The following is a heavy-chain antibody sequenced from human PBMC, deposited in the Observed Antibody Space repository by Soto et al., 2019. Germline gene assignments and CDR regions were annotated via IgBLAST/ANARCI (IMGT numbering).Heavy chain of an antibody. J-gene: IGHJ6*02. Sequence: GASVTVSCKASGYTITSYDINWVRQATGQGLEWMGWMNPNSGNTGYAQKFQGRVTMTRNTSISTAYMELSSLRSEDTAVYYCFVLEWFYYYYGMDVWGQGTTVTVSS. V-gene: IGHV1-8*01. CDR1: GYTITSYD. D-gene: IGHD3-3*01. CDR2: MNPNSGNT. CDR3: FVLEWFYYYYGMDV.